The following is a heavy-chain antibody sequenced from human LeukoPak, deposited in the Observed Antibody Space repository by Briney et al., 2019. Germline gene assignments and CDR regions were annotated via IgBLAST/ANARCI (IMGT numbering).Heavy chain of an antibody. Sequence: SETLSLTCAVSGGSISSGGYSWSWIRQPPGKGLEWIGYTYHSGSTYYNPSLKSRVIISVDRSKNQFSLKLSSVTAADTAVYYCARVCHREMVRGSYYFDYWGQGTLVTVSS. D-gene: IGHD3-10*01. CDR2: TYHSGST. CDR3: ARVCHREMVRGSYYFDY. V-gene: IGHV4-30-2*01. J-gene: IGHJ4*02. CDR1: GGSISSGGYS.